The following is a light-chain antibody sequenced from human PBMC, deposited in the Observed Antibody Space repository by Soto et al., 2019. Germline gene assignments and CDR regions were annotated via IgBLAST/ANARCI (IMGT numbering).Light chain of an antibody. Sequence: QSVLTQPASVSGSPGQSITISCTGTSSDVGGYNYVSWYQHRPGKAPKLMLYEVSNRPSGVSNRFSGSKSGNTASLTISGLQAEDEADYYCSSYTSSSTLVFGGGTKVTVL. CDR2: EVS. J-gene: IGLJ2*01. CDR3: SSYTSSSTLV. CDR1: SSDVGGYNY. V-gene: IGLV2-14*01.